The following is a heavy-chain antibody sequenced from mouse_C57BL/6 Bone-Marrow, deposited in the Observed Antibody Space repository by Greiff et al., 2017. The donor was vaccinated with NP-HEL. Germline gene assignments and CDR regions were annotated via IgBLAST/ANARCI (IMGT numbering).Heavy chain of an antibody. V-gene: IGHV5-4*01. CDR1: GFTFSSYA. Sequence: EVQVVESGGGLVKPGGSLKLSCAASGFTFSSYAMSWVRQTPEKRLEWVATISDGGSYTYYPDNVKGRFTISRANAKNNLYLQMSHLKSEDTAKYYCARDTGTRGFDYWGQGTTLTVSS. D-gene: IGHD4-1*01. CDR3: ARDTGTRGFDY. J-gene: IGHJ2*01. CDR2: ISDGGSYT.